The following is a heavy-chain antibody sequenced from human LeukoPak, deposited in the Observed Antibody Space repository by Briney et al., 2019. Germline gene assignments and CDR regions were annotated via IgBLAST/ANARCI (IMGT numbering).Heavy chain of an antibody. CDR3: ARGSWVRGWGRY. D-gene: IGHD3-10*01. CDR2: IISSGSNI. V-gene: IGHV3-48*03. Sequence: GGAPRPSFAAPGFPFRRYEMNWGRPASGKGVGGVSCIISSGSNIYYRDSVEGRFTISRDNAKNSLYLQINGLRAEDTAVYYCARGSWVRGWGRYWGQGTLVTVSS. J-gene: IGHJ4*02. CDR1: GFPFRRYE.